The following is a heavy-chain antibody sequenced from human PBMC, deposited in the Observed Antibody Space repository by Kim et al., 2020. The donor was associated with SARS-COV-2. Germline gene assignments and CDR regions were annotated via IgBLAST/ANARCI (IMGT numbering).Heavy chain of an antibody. V-gene: IGHV4-59*01. Sequence: SETLSLTCTVSGGSISSYYWSWIRQPPGKGLEWIGYIYYSGSTNYNPSLKSRVTISVDTSKNQFSLKLSSVTAADTAVYYCARGTFGGGDYVILTGYLHDYWGQGTLVTVSS. CDR3: ARGTFGGGDYVILTGYLHDY. CDR2: IYYSGST. CDR1: GGSISSYY. D-gene: IGHD3-9*01. J-gene: IGHJ4*02.